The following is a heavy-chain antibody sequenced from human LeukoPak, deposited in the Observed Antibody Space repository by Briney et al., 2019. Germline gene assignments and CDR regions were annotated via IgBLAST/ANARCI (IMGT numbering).Heavy chain of an antibody. CDR2: ISSGGSTI. CDR3: AGYCSGGSCNAAGY. Sequence: PGGSLRLSCAASGFTFSDYYMSWIRQAPGKGPEWVSYISSGGSTIYYADSVKGRFTTSRDNARNSLYPQMNSLRAEDTAVYYCAGYCSGGSCNAAGYWGQGTLVTVSS. CDR1: GFTFSDYY. V-gene: IGHV3-11*01. D-gene: IGHD2-15*01. J-gene: IGHJ4*02.